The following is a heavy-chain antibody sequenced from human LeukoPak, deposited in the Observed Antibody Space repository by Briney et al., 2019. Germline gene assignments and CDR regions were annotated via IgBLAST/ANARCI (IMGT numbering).Heavy chain of an antibody. D-gene: IGHD2-15*01. J-gene: IGHJ4*02. Sequence: SETLSLTCSVSGDSISSFYWNWIRQSPGRGLEWIGNIHYSGSSIYNPSLTSRVTMSIDTSKKQFFLKLRSVTAADTAVYYCVLAPNSNWFDFWGQGTLVTVSS. CDR2: IHYSGSS. V-gene: IGHV4-59*08. CDR1: GDSISSFY. CDR3: VLAPNSNWFDF.